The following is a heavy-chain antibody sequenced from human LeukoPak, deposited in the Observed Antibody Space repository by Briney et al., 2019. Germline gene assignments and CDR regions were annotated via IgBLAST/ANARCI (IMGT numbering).Heavy chain of an antibody. Sequence: ASVNVSCKASGYTFTSYYMHWVRQAPGQGLEWMGIINPSGGSTSYAQKFQGRVTMTRDTSTSTVYMELSSLRSEDTAVYYCARDLRSYYGSGSYCTPYYYYGMDVWGQGTTVTVSS. CDR1: GYTFTSYY. D-gene: IGHD3-10*01. J-gene: IGHJ6*02. CDR2: INPSGGST. V-gene: IGHV1-46*01. CDR3: ARDLRSYYGSGSYCTPYYYYGMDV.